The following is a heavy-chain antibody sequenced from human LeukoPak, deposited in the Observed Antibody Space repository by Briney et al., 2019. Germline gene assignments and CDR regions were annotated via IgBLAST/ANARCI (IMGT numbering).Heavy chain of an antibody. V-gene: IGHV4-39*07. CDR3: ARDGARLRWGQDY. Sequence: PSETLSLTCPVSGGSISSSSYYWGWIRQPPGTGLEWIGSIYYSGSTYYNPSLKSRVTISVDTSKNQFSLKLSAVTAADTAVYYCARDGARLRWGQDYWGQGTLVTVSS. CDR1: GGSISSSSYY. CDR2: IYYSGST. J-gene: IGHJ4*02. D-gene: IGHD4-23*01.